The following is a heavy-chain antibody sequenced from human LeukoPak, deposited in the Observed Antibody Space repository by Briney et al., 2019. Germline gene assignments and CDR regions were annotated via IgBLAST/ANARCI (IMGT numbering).Heavy chain of an antibody. D-gene: IGHD6-13*01. CDR2: ISSSSSYI. CDR1: GFTFSSYN. J-gene: IGHJ3*02. Sequence: GGSLRLSCAASGFTFSSYNMNWVRQAPGKGLEWVSSISSSSSYIYYADSVKGRFTISRDNAKNSLYLQMNSLRAEDTAVYYCARASGYSSSWYAFDIWGQGTMVTVSS. CDR3: ARASGYSSSWYAFDI. V-gene: IGHV3-21*01.